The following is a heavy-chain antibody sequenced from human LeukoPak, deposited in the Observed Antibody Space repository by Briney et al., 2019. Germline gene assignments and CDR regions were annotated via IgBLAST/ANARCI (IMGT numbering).Heavy chain of an antibody. CDR3: ASRLPDTAMVH. D-gene: IGHD5-18*01. CDR1: GFTFSNCA. V-gene: IGHV3-30-3*01. CDR2: ISYDGSNK. J-gene: IGHJ4*02. Sequence: GGSLRLSCAASGFTFSNCAMHWVRQALGKGLEWVAVISYDGSNKYYADSVKGRFTISRDNSKNTLYLQMNSLRAEDTAVYYCASRLPDTAMVHWGQGTLVTVSS.